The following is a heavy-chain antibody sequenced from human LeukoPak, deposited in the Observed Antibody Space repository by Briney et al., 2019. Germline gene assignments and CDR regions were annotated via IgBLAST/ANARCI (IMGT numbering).Heavy chain of an antibody. J-gene: IGHJ4*02. D-gene: IGHD3-10*01. CDR3: IRHVEFQRPY. CDR1: GLSLSDSA. Sequence: YPGGSLRLSCAASGLSLSDSAMNWVRQAPGKGLEWLAHIRSRTKGYATAYAASVTGRFVISRDDVKNMAFLQMTSLETEDTAVYYCIRHVEFQRPYWAQGVQVTVSS. CDR2: IRSRTKGYAT. V-gene: IGHV3-73*01.